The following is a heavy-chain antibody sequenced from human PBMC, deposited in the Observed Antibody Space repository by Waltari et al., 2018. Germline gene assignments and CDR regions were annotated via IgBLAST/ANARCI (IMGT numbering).Heavy chain of an antibody. CDR2: SYTGGDT. CDR3: ARGWIGTTSLGHDGMDV. V-gene: IGHV3-53*01. J-gene: IGHJ6*02. D-gene: IGHD4-17*01. Sequence: EVQLVESGGGLIQPGGSLRLSCAVSGFTVSTNYMSWVRQAPGKGVEWVSVSYTGGDTYYADSVKGRFSISRDNSKNTLYLQMNSLRVEDTAIYYCARGWIGTTSLGHDGMDVWGQGTTVTVSS. CDR1: GFTVSTNY.